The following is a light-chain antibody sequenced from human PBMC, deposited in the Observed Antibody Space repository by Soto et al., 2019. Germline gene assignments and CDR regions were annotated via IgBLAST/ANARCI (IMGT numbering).Light chain of an antibody. Sequence: EIVLTQSPATLSVSPGERVTLSCRASQSVDINLAWYQQKPGQAPRLLIYGESTRATDMPGRFSGRGAGAELNLTISRLQSEDFAVYYCQRYRSWPRTCGQGTKVDIK. CDR3: QRYRSWPRT. CDR2: GES. V-gene: IGKV3-15*01. CDR1: QSVDIN. J-gene: IGKJ1*01.